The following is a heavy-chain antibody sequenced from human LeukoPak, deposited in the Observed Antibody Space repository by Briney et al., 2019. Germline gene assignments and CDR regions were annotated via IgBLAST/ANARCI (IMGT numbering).Heavy chain of an antibody. CDR3: ARDAGLITIFGVVISYDAFDI. CDR1: GYTFTSYG. CDR2: ISAYNGNT. D-gene: IGHD3-3*01. V-gene: IGHV1-18*01. J-gene: IGHJ3*02. Sequence: ASVKVSCKASGYTFTSYGISWVRQAPGQGLEWMGWISAYNGNTNYAQKLQGRVTMTTDTSTSTAYMELRSLRSDDTAVYYCARDAGLITIFGVVISYDAFDIWGQGTMVTVSS.